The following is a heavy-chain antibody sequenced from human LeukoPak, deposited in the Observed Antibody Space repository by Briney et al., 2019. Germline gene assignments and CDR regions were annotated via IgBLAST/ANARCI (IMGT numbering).Heavy chain of an antibody. D-gene: IGHD1-1*01. CDR1: GFTFSSDG. Sequence: GGSLRLSCAASGFTFSSDGMHWVRQAPGKGLEWVADISYDGSNKYYADSVKGRFTISRDNSKNTLYLQMNSLRAEDTVVYYCAREGTAGGNWFDHWGQGTLVTVSS. CDR2: ISYDGSNK. CDR3: AREGTAGGNWFDH. V-gene: IGHV3-30*03. J-gene: IGHJ5*02.